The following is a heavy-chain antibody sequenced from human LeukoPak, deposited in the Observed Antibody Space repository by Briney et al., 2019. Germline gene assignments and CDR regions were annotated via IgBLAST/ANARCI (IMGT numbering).Heavy chain of an antibody. CDR1: GFTFSSYE. V-gene: IGHV3-48*03. J-gene: IGHJ4*02. D-gene: IGHD4-23*01. CDR3: ARSTVGVDY. Sequence: GGSLILSCAASGFTFSSYEMNWVRQAPGKGLEWVSYISGSGSYIYDADSVKGRFTISRDNTKSSLYLQMNSLRAEDTAVYYCARSTVGVDYWGQGTLVTVSS. CDR2: ISGSGSYI.